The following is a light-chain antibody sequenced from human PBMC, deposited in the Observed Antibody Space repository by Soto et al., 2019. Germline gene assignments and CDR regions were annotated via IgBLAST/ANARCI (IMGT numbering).Light chain of an antibody. CDR3: QQYNNWPPVT. V-gene: IGKV3-15*01. CDR1: QSVSSN. CDR2: GAS. Sequence: EIVMTQSPATLSVSPGERATLSCRASQSVSSNLAWYQQKPGQAPRLLIYGASTRATGIPARFSGSGSGTEFTPTISSLQSEDFVVYYCQQYNNWPPVTFGGGTKVEIK. J-gene: IGKJ4*01.